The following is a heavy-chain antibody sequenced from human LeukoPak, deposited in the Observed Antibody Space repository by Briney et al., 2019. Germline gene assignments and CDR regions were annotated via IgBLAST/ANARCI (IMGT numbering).Heavy chain of an antibody. CDR1: GGSISSYY. V-gene: IGHV4-59*12. CDR3: ARGRGYYYGSGSYSRFLDY. Sequence: PSETLSLTCTVSGGSISSYYWSWIRQPPGKGLEWIGYIYYSGSTNYNPSLKSRVTISVDTSKNQFSLKLSSVTAADTAVYYCARGRGYYYGSGSYSRFLDYWGQGTLVTVSS. CDR2: IYYSGST. J-gene: IGHJ4*02. D-gene: IGHD3-10*01.